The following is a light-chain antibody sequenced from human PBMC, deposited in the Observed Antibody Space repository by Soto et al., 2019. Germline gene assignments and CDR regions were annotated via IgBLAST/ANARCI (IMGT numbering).Light chain of an antibody. CDR1: QSVSSN. Sequence: EIVMTQSPATLSVSPGERATLSCRASQSVSSNLAWYQRKPGQAPRLLIYGASTRATGIPARFSGSGSGTEFTLTISSLQSEDFAVYYCQQYNNWPPWTFGQGTKGEIK. CDR3: QQYNNWPPWT. CDR2: GAS. V-gene: IGKV3-15*01. J-gene: IGKJ1*01.